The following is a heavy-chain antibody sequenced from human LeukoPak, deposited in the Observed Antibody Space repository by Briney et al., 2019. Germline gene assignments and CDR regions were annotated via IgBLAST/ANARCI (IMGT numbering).Heavy chain of an antibody. D-gene: IGHD6-13*01. CDR3: AGDPGPQPPNSSSWYWRDY. CDR2: KSAYKGKT. CDR1: SYTFTIYG. J-gene: IGHJ4*02. V-gene: IGHV1-18*01. Sequence: TVKLSCEVSSYTFTIYGTSGVREAPEQGLEWMGWKSAYKGKTNSAQKPQGRVPMKTDTPTSTASRELRSLRSHDTAVFYWAGDPGPQPPNSSSWYWRDYWGQGTLVTVSS.